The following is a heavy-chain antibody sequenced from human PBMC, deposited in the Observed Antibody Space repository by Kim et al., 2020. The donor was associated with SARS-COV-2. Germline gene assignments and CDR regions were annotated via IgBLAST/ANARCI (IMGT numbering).Heavy chain of an antibody. CDR3: AREGEYQLLPTKYYYYGMDV. D-gene: IGHD2-2*01. Sequence: ASVKASCKASGYTFTSYAMNWVRQAPGQGLEWMGWINTNTGNPTYAQGFTGRFVFSLDTSVSTAYLQISSLKAEDTAVYYCAREGEYQLLPTKYYYYGMDVWGQGTTVTVSS. V-gene: IGHV7-4-1*02. J-gene: IGHJ6*02. CDR2: INTNTGNP. CDR1: GYTFTSYA.